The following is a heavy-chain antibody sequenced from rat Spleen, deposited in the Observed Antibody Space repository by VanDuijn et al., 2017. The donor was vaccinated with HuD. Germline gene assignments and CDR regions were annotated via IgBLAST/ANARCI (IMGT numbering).Heavy chain of an antibody. CDR1: GYSITRSYR. CDR2: INSAGST. V-gene: IGHV3-3*01. J-gene: IGHJ3*01. CDR3: ARSDGTHYYLPFAD. Sequence: EVQLQESGPGLVKPSQSLSLTCSVTGYSITRSYRWSWIRKFPGNELEWMGYINSAGSTIYNPSLKSQISISRDTSKNQFFLQVDSVTTEDTATYYCARSDGTHYYLPFADWGQGTLVTVSS. D-gene: IGHD1-1*01.